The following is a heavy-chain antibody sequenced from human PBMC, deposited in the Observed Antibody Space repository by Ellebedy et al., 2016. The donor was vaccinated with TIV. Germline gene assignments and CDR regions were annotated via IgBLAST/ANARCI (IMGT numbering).Heavy chain of an antibody. J-gene: IGHJ4*02. CDR3: SVDTALIKSFDL. V-gene: IGHV3-53*01. CDR2: FYSGGTT. CDR1: GLNVSSSY. D-gene: IGHD5-18*01. Sequence: GESLKISCAASGLNVSSSYMSWVRQAPGKGLEWVSIFYSGGTTYYADSVKGRFTISRDNSENTLYLQMDSLRAEDTAVYYCSVDTALIKSFDLWGQGTLVTVSS.